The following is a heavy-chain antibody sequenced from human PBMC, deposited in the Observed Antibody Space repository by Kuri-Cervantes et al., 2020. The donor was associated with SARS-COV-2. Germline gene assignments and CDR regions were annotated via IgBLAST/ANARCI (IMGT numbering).Heavy chain of an antibody. J-gene: IGHJ4*02. Sequence: ASMKVSCKASGYTFTSYYMHWVRQAPGQGLEWMGIINPSGGSTSYAQKFQGRVTMTRDTSTGTVYMELSSLRSEDTAVYYCARGSAGGRYSNYVLDYWGQGTLVTVSS. CDR1: GYTFTSYY. CDR2: INPSGGST. CDR3: ARGSAGGRYSNYVLDY. D-gene: IGHD4-11*01. V-gene: IGHV1-46*01.